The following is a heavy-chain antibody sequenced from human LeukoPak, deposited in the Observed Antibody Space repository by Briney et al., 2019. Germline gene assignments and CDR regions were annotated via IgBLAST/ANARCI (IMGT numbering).Heavy chain of an antibody. D-gene: IGHD2-2*01. V-gene: IGHV5-51*01. CDR1: GYSFTNYW. J-gene: IGHJ4*02. Sequence: GESLKSSCKGSGYSFTNYWIGWVRQMPGKGLEWMGIIYPGDSATRYSPSFQGQVTISADKSITTAYLQWSSPKASDTAMYYCARGLYHDYWGQGTLVTVSS. CDR3: ARGLYHDY. CDR2: IYPGDSAT.